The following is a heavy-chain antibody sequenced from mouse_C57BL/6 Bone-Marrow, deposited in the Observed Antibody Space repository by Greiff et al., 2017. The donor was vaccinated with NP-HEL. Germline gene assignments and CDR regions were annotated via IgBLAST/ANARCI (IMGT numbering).Heavy chain of an antibody. CDR3: ARWAYGGGFAY. V-gene: IGHV1-53*01. CDR2: INPSNGGT. CDR1: GYTFTSYW. D-gene: IGHD1-1*02. Sequence: KQSCKASGYTFTSYWMHWVKQRPGQGLEWIGNINPSNGGTNYNEKFKSKATLTVDKSSSTAYMQLSSLTSEDSAVYYCARWAYGGGFAYWGQGTLVTVSA. J-gene: IGHJ3*01.